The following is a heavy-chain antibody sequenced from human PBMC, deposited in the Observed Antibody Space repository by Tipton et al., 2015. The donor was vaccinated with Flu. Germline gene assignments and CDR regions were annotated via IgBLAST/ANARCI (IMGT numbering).Heavy chain of an antibody. CDR3: AREGRREQLALDY. V-gene: IGHV4-39*07. D-gene: IGHD6-6*01. Sequence: TLSLTCTVSGGSISSSSYYWGWIRQPPGKGLEWIGSIYYSGSTYYNPSLKSRVTISVGTSKNQFSLKLSSVTAADTAVYYCAREGRREQLALDYWGQGTLVTVSS. CDR1: GGSISSSSYY. CDR2: IYYSGST. J-gene: IGHJ4*02.